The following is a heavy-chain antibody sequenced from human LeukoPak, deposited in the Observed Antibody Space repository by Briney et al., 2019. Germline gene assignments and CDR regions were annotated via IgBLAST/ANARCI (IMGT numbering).Heavy chain of an antibody. V-gene: IGHV4-34*01. J-gene: IGHJ3*02. D-gene: IGHD3-22*01. CDR1: GGSFSGYY. Sequence: PSETLSLTCAVYGGSFSGYYWSWIRQPPGKGLEWIGEINHSGSTNYNPSLKSRVTISVDTSKNQFSLKLSSVTAADTAIYYCARVRHYYESSGYIESSGYVTQVFDIWGQGTMVTVSS. CDR2: INHSGST. CDR3: ARVRHYYESSGYIESSGYVTQVFDI.